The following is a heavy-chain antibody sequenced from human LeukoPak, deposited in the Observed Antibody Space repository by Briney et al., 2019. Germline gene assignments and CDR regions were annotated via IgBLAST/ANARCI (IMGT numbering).Heavy chain of an antibody. CDR1: GFTFSSYA. V-gene: IGHV3-30*04. CDR3: ARDGFGYSSGWYSTDY. CDR2: ISYDGSNK. Sequence: GGSLRLSCAASGFTFSSYAMHWVRQAPGKGLEWVAVISYDGSNKYYADSVKGRFTISRDNAKNSLYLQMNSLRAEDTAVYYCARDGFGYSSGWYSTDYWGQGTLVTVSS. J-gene: IGHJ4*02. D-gene: IGHD6-19*01.